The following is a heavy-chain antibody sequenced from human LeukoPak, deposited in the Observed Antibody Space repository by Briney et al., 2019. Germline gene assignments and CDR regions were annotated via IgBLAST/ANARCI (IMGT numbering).Heavy chain of an antibody. V-gene: IGHV1-46*01. Sequence: ASVKVSCKASGYTFTSYYMHWVRQAPGQGLEWMGIINPSGGSTSYAQKFQGRVTMTRDTSTSTVYMELSSLRSEDTAVYYCARDPGIAAAAPYYYYGMDVWSKGTTVTVSS. CDR1: GYTFTSYY. CDR3: ARDPGIAAAAPYYYYGMDV. CDR2: INPSGGST. D-gene: IGHD6-13*01. J-gene: IGHJ6*04.